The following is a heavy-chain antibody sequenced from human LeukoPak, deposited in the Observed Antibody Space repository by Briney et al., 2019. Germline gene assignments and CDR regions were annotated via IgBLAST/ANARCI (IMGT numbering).Heavy chain of an antibody. V-gene: IGHV3-23*01. D-gene: IGHD2-8*02. CDR2: MSGGDDNT. J-gene: IGHJ4*02. Sequence: GGSLRLSCTASGFTFSSNAMSWVRQGPGKGLEWVSAMSGGDDNTYYADSVKGRFAFSRDTSKKTLYLQMNSLRVEDTAVYYCAKEASTGWLFDFWGQGTLVTVSS. CDR3: AKEASTGWLFDF. CDR1: GFTFSSNA.